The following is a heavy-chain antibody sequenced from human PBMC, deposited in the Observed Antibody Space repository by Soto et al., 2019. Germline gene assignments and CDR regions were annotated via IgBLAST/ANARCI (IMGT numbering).Heavy chain of an antibody. J-gene: IGHJ6*02. CDR3: ARAVYGAGIYYYYYGMDV. D-gene: IGHD4-17*01. Sequence: SDTLSLPCTVSGRCISSSDYYWGGNRQPPGKGLEWIGYIYYSGSTYYNPSLKSRVTISVDTSKNQFSLKLSSVTAADTAVYYCARAVYGAGIYYYYYGMDVWGQGTTVTVSS. CDR1: GRCISSSDYY. CDR2: IYYSGST. V-gene: IGHV4-30-4*02.